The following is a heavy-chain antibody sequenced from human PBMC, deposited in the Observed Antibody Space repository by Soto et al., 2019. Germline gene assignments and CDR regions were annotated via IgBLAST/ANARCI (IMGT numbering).Heavy chain of an antibody. CDR2: ISAYNGNT. Sequence: GASVKVSCKASGYTFTSYGISWVRQAPGQGLEWMGWISAYNGNTNYAQKLQGRVTMTTDTSTSTAYMELRSLRSDDTAVYYCARAAMAYYDILTGYYWFDPWGQGTLVTVSS. CDR3: ARAAMAYYDILTGYYWFDP. CDR1: GYTFTSYG. J-gene: IGHJ5*02. D-gene: IGHD3-9*01. V-gene: IGHV1-18*01.